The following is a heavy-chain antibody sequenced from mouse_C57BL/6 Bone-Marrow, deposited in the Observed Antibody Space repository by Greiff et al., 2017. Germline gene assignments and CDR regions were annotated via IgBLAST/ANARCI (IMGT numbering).Heavy chain of an antibody. D-gene: IGHD2-1*01. V-gene: IGHV5-4*01. CDR1: GFTFSSYA. J-gene: IGHJ3*01. CDR3: ARDKGAYGNFWFAY. Sequence: EVQGVESGGGLVKPGGSLKLSCAASGFTFSSYAMSWVRQTPEKRLEWVATISDGGSYTYYPDNVKGRFTISRDNAKNNLYLQMSHLKSEDTAMYYCARDKGAYGNFWFAYWGQGTLVTVSA. CDR2: ISDGGSYT.